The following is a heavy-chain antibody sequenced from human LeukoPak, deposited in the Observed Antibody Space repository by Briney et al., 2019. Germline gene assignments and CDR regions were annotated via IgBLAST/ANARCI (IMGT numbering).Heavy chain of an antibody. V-gene: IGHV1-46*01. CDR2: INPSGGST. CDR3: ARAVDATLAAFDI. Sequence: ASVKVSCKSSGYTFTTYYIHWVRHAPGQGLEWMGVINPSGGSTHSAQKFQGRVTMTRDTSTSTVYMDVSGLRSEDTAVYYCARAVDATLAAFDIWGQGTMVTVSS. CDR1: GYTFTTYY. J-gene: IGHJ3*02. D-gene: IGHD5-18*01.